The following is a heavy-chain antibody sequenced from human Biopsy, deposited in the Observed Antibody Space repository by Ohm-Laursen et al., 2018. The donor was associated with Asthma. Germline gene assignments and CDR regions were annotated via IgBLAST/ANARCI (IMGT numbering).Heavy chain of an antibody. CDR1: GYTFNSAG. J-gene: IGHJ6*02. V-gene: IGHV1-18*01. Sequence: ASATVSCKTSGYTFNSAGITWVRQAPGQGLEWMRWISVYNGNTKVAQKLQDRVTMITDTSTSTAYMELRSLRSDDTAVYFCARAVDYSHYYGIDVWGQGTTVTVS. CDR3: ARAVDYSHYYGIDV. CDR2: ISVYNGNT. D-gene: IGHD3-10*01.